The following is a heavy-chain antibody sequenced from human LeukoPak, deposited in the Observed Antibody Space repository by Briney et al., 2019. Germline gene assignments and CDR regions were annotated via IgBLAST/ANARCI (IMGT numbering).Heavy chain of an antibody. CDR3: ARDLGGGSGDYFYYYYMDV. CDR1: GFTVSSNY. J-gene: IGHJ6*03. D-gene: IGHD1-26*01. Sequence: GGSLRLSCAASGFTVSSNYMSWVRQAPGKGLEWVSVIYSGGSTYYADSVKGRFTISRDNSKNTLYLQMNSLRAEDTAVYYCARDLGGGSGDYFYYYYMDVWGKGTTVTVSS. CDR2: IYSGGST. V-gene: IGHV3-53*05.